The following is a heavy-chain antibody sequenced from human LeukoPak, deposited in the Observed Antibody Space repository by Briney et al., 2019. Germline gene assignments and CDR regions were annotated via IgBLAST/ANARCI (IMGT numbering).Heavy chain of an antibody. D-gene: IGHD3-3*01. Sequence: SVTVSFNSSAATFTCYAYSWMRQAHAPGMELMGGIIPIFGTANYEQKFQGSVTITTDDSTTTAYMELSSLSSEDTAVYYCARTVRFLEWSLYYYMDVWGKGTTVTVSS. CDR3: ARTVRFLEWSLYYYMDV. CDR1: AATFTCYA. J-gene: IGHJ6*03. V-gene: IGHV1-69*05. CDR2: IIPIFGTA.